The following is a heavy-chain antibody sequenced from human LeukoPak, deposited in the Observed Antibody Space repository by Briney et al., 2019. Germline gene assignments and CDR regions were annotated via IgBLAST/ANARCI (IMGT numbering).Heavy chain of an antibody. V-gene: IGHV1-3*01. CDR2: INAGNGNT. Sequence: ASVKVSCKASGYTFTSYAMHWVRQAPGQRLEWMGWINAGNGNTKYSQKFQGRVTNTRDTSASTAYMELSSLRSEDTAVYYCARVTYGDYYFDYWGQGTLVTVSS. CDR1: GYTFTSYA. D-gene: IGHD4-17*01. CDR3: ARVTYGDYYFDY. J-gene: IGHJ4*02.